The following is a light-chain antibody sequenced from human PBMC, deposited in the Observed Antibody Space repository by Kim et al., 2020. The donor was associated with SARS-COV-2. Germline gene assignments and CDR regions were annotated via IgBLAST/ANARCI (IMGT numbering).Light chain of an antibody. CDR1: QSFDTR. V-gene: IGKV1-5*01. Sequence: ATIGDGVILPCRASQSFDTRLSWYQPKPGKAPKRLIYEAYTLESGVPSRFSGRGSGTEFTLTISSLQPDDLATHYCQQYAGYIPTFGQGTKVDIK. J-gene: IGKJ1*01. CDR2: EAY. CDR3: QQYAGYIPT.